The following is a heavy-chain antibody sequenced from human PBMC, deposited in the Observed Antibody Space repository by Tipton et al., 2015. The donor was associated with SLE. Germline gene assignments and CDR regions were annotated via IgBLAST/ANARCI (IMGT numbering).Heavy chain of an antibody. V-gene: IGHV4-59*12. CDR3: ASYIISYFDY. J-gene: IGHJ4*02. D-gene: IGHD6-6*01. CDR2: IYSSGST. Sequence: LRLSCTVSGGSISSYYWGWIRQPPGKGLEWIAYIYSSGSTKYNPSLKSRVTISVETSKKQFSLKLSSVTAADTAVYYCASYIISYFDYWGQGTLVTVSS. CDR1: GGSISSYY.